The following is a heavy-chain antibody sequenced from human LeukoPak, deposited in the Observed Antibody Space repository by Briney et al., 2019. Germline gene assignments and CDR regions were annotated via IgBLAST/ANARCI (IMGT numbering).Heavy chain of an antibody. Sequence: PGGSLKLSCAASGFTFSGSAMHWVRQASGKGLQWVGRIRSKANSYATSYAASVKGRFTISRDDSKHTAYLQMNSLKTEDTAVYYCTRVVSEDCSGGSCYPPLDYWGQGTLVTVSS. CDR2: IRSKANSYAT. D-gene: IGHD2-15*01. CDR1: GFTFSGSA. CDR3: TRVVSEDCSGGSCYPPLDY. J-gene: IGHJ4*02. V-gene: IGHV3-73*01.